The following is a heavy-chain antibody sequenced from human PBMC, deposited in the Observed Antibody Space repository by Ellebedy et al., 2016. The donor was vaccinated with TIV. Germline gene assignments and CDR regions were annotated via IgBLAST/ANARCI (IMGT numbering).Heavy chain of an antibody. V-gene: IGHV3-72*01. J-gene: IGHJ4*02. Sequence: GGSLRLXCATSGFTFSDQHMDWVRQAPGKGLEWVGRSKNKANNYATQYAASVKGRFTISRDDSTNSLYLQMNSLKTEDTAIYYCTKTFYFDWGQGTLVTVSS. CDR2: SKNKANNYAT. CDR1: GFTFSDQH. D-gene: IGHD2/OR15-2a*01. CDR3: TKTFYFD.